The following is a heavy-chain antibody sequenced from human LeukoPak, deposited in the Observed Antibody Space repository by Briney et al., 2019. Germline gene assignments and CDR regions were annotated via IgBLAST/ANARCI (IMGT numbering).Heavy chain of an antibody. D-gene: IGHD3-22*01. Sequence: ASVKVSCKASGYTFTSYGISWVRQAPGQGLEWMGWISAYNGNTNYAQKLQGRVTMTTDTSTSTAYMELRSLRSDDTAVYYCARDPLDSSASIVPFDYWGQGTLVTVSS. J-gene: IGHJ4*02. CDR2: ISAYNGNT. V-gene: IGHV1-18*01. CDR1: GYTFTSYG. CDR3: ARDPLDSSASIVPFDY.